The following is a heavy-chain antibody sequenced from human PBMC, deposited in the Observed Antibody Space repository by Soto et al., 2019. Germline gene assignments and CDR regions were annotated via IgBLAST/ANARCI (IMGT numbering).Heavy chain of an antibody. CDR3: ARIGDYDVWSGPVFGDDAYDI. D-gene: IGHD3-3*01. V-gene: IGHV1-18*01. J-gene: IGHJ3*02. CDR1: GYTFTSYG. Sequence: ASVKVSCKASGYTFTSYGISWVRQAPGQGLEWMGWISAYNGNTNYAQKLQGRVTMTTDTSTSTAYMELRSLRSDFSAVYYCARIGDYDVWSGPVFGDDAYDIWGQETMVTVSS. CDR2: ISAYNGNT.